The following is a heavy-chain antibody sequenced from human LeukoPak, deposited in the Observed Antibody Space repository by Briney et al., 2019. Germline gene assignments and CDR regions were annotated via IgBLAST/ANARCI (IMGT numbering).Heavy chain of an antibody. J-gene: IGHJ4*02. V-gene: IGHV1-2*02. CDR3: ARGYCSGDCFTLFDY. D-gene: IGHD2-21*02. CDR1: GYTFTGYY. Sequence: ASVKLSCKACGYTFTGYYMHWVRQAPGQGLEWMGWINPNSGGTNYAQKFQGRVTMTRDTSISTAYMELSSLRSDDTAVYYCARGYCSGDCFTLFDYWGQGTLVTVSS. CDR2: INPNSGGT.